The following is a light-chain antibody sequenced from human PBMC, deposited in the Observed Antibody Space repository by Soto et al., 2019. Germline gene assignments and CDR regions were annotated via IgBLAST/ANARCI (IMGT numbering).Light chain of an antibody. CDR3: NSYTSSSTLPYV. CDR1: SSDVGGYNY. CDR2: DVS. V-gene: IGLV2-14*01. J-gene: IGLJ1*01. Sequence: QSVLTQPASVSGSPGQSITVSCTGTSSDVGGYNYVSWYQQHPGKAPKVMIYDVSKRPSGVSNRFSGSKSGNTASLTISGLHAEDEADYYCNSYTSSSTLPYVFGTGTKVTVL.